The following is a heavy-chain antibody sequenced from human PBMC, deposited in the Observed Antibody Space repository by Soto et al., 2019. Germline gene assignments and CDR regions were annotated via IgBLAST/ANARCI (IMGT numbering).Heavy chain of an antibody. V-gene: IGHV3-74*01. D-gene: IGHD6-13*01. J-gene: IGHJ5*02. CDR1: GFMFGAHW. Sequence: EVQLVEAGGGLVQPGGSLKLSCAASGFMFGAHWMHWVRQGPDKGLGFVASINLDGTKTNYADSVEGRFTIFRDNAKKPLYLGMNSLWADNTAVCFCAGVLVHGSLDLWGQGDLVTVSS. CDR2: INLDGTKT. CDR3: AGVLVHGSLDL.